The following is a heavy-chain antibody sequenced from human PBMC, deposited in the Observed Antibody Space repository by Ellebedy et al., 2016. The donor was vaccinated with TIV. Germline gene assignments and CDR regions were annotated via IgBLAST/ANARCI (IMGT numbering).Heavy chain of an antibody. CDR1: GYTFTGYY. V-gene: IGHV1-2*02. J-gene: IGHJ4*02. D-gene: IGHD3-10*01. Sequence: AASVKVSCKTSGYTFTGYYMHWVRQAPGQGLEWMGWINPNSGGTNYAQKFQGRVTMTRDTSISTAYMELNRLRSDETAVYYCARGELIWFGVPSVDYWGQGARVTVSS. CDR2: INPNSGGT. CDR3: ARGELIWFGVPSVDY.